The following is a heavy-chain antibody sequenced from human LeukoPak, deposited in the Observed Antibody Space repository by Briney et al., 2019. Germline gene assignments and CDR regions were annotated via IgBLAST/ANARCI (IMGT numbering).Heavy chain of an antibody. J-gene: IGHJ5*02. D-gene: IGHD2-2*01. Sequence: ASVKVSCKASGYTFTTYYMHWVRQAPGQGLEWMGVINSSGGSTNYAQKFQGRITMTRDTSISTAYMELSRLRSDDTAVYYCARGDIVVVPAASNNWFDPWGQGTLVTVSS. V-gene: IGHV1-46*01. CDR3: ARGDIVVVPAASNNWFDP. CDR1: GYTFTTYY. CDR2: INSSGGST.